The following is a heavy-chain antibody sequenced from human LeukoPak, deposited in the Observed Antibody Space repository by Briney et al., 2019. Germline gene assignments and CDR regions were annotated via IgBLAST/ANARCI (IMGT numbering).Heavy chain of an antibody. J-gene: IGHJ4*02. CDR2: IHYSGTT. CDR1: GGAINDYY. Sequence: MSSETLSLTCTVSGGAINDYYWSWIRQPPGKGLEWIAYIHYSGTTNYNPSLKSRVTISLDTSKNRFSLKLSSVTAADTAVYYCASTHSSGKSDYWGQGTLVTVSS. CDR3: ASTHSSGKSDY. V-gene: IGHV4-59*01. D-gene: IGHD3-10*01.